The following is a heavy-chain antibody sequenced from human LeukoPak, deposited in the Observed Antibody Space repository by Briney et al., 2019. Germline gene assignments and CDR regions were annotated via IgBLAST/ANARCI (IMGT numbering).Heavy chain of an antibody. Sequence: PGGSLRLSCAASGFTFSSYAMSWVRQAPGKGLEWVSAISGSGGSTYYADSVKGRFTISRDNSKNTLYLQMNSLRAEDTAVYYCAKGGAYYYDSSGFYWGQGTLVTASS. CDR1: GFTFSSYA. J-gene: IGHJ4*02. D-gene: IGHD3-22*01. CDR3: AKGGAYYYDSSGFY. V-gene: IGHV3-23*01. CDR2: ISGSGGST.